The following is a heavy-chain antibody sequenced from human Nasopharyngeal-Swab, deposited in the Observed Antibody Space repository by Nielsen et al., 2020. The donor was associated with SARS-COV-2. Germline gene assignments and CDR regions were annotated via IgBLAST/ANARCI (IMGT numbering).Heavy chain of an antibody. D-gene: IGHD3-22*01. J-gene: IGHJ3*02. CDR3: ARVPITVIIGDAFDI. Sequence: ESLKISCTVSGYSFSSGYYWGWIRQPPGKGLEWIGSIYHSGSTYYNPSLKSRVTISVDTSKNQFSLKLSSVTAADTAVYYCARVPITVIIGDAFDIWGQGTMVTVSS. CDR1: GYSFSSGYY. V-gene: IGHV4-38-2*02. CDR2: IYHSGST.